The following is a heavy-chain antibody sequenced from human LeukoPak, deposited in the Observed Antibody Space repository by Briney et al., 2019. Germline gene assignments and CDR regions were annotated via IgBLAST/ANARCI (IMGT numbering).Heavy chain of an antibody. CDR3: AKDHYWSIDY. V-gene: IGHV3-74*01. CDR1: GFDFSSNW. CDR2: TKSDGIST. J-gene: IGHJ4*02. D-gene: IGHD3-3*01. Sequence: GGSLRLSCAASGFDFSSNWMHWVRHAPGQGLVWVSRTKSDGISTNYADSVKGRFTISRDIAKNTLYLQMNSLRAEDTGVYYCAKDHYWSIDYWGRGTLVTVSS.